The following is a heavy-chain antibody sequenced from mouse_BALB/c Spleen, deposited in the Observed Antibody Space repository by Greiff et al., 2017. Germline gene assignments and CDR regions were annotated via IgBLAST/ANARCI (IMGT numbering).Heavy chain of an antibody. CDR3: ARQMDD. V-gene: IGHV5-9-3*01. CDR2: ISSGGSYT. Sequence: EVQRVESGGGLVKPGGSLKLSCAASGFTFSSYAMSWVRQTPEKRLEWVATISSGGSYTYYPDSVKGRITISRDNTKNTLYLQMSSLRSEDTAMYCSARQMDDRGQGTSVTVSS. CDR1: GFTFSSYA. J-gene: IGHJ4*01.